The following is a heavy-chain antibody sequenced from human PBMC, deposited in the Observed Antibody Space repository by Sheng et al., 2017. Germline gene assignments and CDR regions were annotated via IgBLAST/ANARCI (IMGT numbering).Heavy chain of an antibody. CDR1: GGSISGYY. CDR2: SMTVGAP. Sequence: QEQLQESGPGLVKPSETLSLTCTVSGGSISGYYCAGFGSPQGGDWSGLGISMTVGAPTITRPSRVESPCQQTTSKXQFSLKLTSVTPGDTAVYYCATGQAGDHWGQGTLVTVSS. J-gene: IGHJ4*02. V-gene: IGHV4-59*01. D-gene: IGHD3-10*01. CDR3: ATGQAGDH.